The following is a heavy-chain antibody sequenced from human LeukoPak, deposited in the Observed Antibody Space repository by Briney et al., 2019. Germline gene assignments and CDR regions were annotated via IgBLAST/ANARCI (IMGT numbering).Heavy chain of an antibody. D-gene: IGHD3-22*01. CDR1: GGSISSYY. CDR2: TYYSGST. J-gene: IGHJ6*03. Sequence: SETLSLTCTVSGGSISSYYWSWIRQPPGKGLEWIGYTYYSGSTNYNPSLKSRVTISVDTSKNQFSLKLSSVTAADTAVYYCARDRCGYYPGGYYYYMDVWGKGTTVTVSS. CDR3: ARDRCGYYPGGYYYYMDV. V-gene: IGHV4-59*01.